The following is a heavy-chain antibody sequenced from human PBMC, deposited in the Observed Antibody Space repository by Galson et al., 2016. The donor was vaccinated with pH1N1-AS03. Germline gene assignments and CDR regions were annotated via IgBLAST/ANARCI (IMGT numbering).Heavy chain of an antibody. CDR3: ARGRGYKYGSGGAAFDI. V-gene: IGHV1-69*01. CDR2: VIAIFGTP. CDR1: GVTFRNFV. J-gene: IGHJ3*02. Sequence: SCKASGVTFRNFVISWVRQAPGQGLEWVGGVIAIFGTPKHAQKFQGRVTITADESTSTAYMELSSLTSEDTAVYYCARGRGYKYGSGGAAFDIWGQGTTVTVSS. D-gene: IGHD5-18*01.